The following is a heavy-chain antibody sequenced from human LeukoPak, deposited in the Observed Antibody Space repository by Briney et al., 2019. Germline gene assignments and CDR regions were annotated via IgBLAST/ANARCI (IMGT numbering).Heavy chain of an antibody. D-gene: IGHD2-2*01. CDR1: GYRFTSYW. CDR2: IEPSDSYT. Sequence: SGESLKISGKGSGYRFTSYWISWVRRMPGKGLEWMGRIEPSDSYTNYSPSFQGHVTISADKSISTASLQWSSLKASDTAMYYCASLSVVPAARANWFDPWGQGTLVTVSS. J-gene: IGHJ5*02. V-gene: IGHV5-10-1*01. CDR3: ASLSVVPAARANWFDP.